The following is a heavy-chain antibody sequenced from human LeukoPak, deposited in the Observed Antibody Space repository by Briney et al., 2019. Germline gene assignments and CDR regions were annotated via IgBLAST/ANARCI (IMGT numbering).Heavy chain of an antibody. Sequence: GGSLRLSCAASGFTFSDYYMSWIRQAPGKGLEWVSYISGSGLTILTIYYADSVKGRFTISRDNAKNTLYLHMNSLMVEDTAVYYCARDESGFDRGLYFEYWGQGALVTVSS. CDR3: ARDESGFDRGLYFEY. J-gene: IGHJ4*02. CDR1: GFTFSDYY. CDR2: ISGSGLTILTI. D-gene: IGHD5-12*01. V-gene: IGHV3-11*01.